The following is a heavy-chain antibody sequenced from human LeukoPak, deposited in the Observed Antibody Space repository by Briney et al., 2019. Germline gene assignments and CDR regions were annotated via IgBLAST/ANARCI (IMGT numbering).Heavy chain of an antibody. CDR3: ASLSGSYYQYYFDY. V-gene: IGHV3-23*01. CDR1: GFTFSSYA. D-gene: IGHD1-26*01. J-gene: IGHJ4*02. CDR2: ISGSGGST. Sequence: GGSLRLSCAASGFTFSSYAMSWVRQAPGKGLEWVSAISGSGGSTYYADSVKGRFTISRDNSKNTLYLQMNSLRAEDTAVYYCASLSGSYYQYYFDYWGQGTLVTVSS.